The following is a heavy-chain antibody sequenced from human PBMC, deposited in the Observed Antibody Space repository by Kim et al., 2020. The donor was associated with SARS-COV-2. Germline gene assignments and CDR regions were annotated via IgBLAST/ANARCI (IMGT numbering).Heavy chain of an antibody. CDR3: AGAGHSSSPPSWFDP. V-gene: IGHV3-21*01. Sequence: DSVKGRFTISRDNAKNSLYLQMNSLRAEDTAVYYCAGAGHSSSPPSWFDPWGQGTLVTVSS. J-gene: IGHJ5*02. D-gene: IGHD6-13*01.